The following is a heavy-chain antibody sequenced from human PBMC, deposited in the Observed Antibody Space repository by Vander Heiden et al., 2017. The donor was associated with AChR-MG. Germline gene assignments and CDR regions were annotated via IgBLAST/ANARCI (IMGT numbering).Heavy chain of an antibody. D-gene: IGHD2-15*01. CDR2: IYYSGST. V-gene: IGHV4-59*01. CDR3: ARSGGRRHGMDV. CDR1: GGSISSYY. Sequence: QVQLQESGPGLVKPSETLSLTCTVPGGSISSYYWSWIRQPPGKGLEWIGYIYYSGSTNYNPSLKSRVTISVDTSKNQFSLKLSSVTAADTAVYYCARSGGRRHGMDVWGQGTTVTVSS. J-gene: IGHJ6*02.